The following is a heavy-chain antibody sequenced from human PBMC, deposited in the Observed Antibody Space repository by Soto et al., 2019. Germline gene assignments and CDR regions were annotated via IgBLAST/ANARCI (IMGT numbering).Heavy chain of an antibody. V-gene: IGHV3-72*01. D-gene: IGHD3-22*01. CDR2: SRDNPQGYST. Sequence: PGGSLRLSWAVSGFTLSDHYIDWVRQAPGKGLEWVGRSRDNPQGYSTAYAASVKGRFTTSRDESKNSAYLQMNSLKTEDTAVYYCVRATYFSDSSGYTRCLDYWGKGTLVTVSS. J-gene: IGHJ4*02. CDR1: GFTLSDHY. CDR3: VRATYFSDSSGYTRCLDY.